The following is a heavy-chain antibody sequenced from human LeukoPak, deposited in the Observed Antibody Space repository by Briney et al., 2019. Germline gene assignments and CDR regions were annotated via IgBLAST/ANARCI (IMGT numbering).Heavy chain of an antibody. CDR1: GFTFDDYA. J-gene: IGHJ4*02. Sequence: GGSLRLSCAASGFTFDDYAMHWVRQAPGKGLEWVSLISGDGGSTYYADSVKGRFTISRDNSKNSLYLQMNSLRTEGTALYYCAKVAYSSSADYWGQGTLVTVSS. V-gene: IGHV3-43*02. CDR2: ISGDGGST. D-gene: IGHD6-6*01. CDR3: AKVAYSSSADY.